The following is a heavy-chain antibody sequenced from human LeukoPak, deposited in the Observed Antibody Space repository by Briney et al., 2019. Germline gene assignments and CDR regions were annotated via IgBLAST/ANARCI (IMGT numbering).Heavy chain of an antibody. Sequence: GASVKVSCKASGGTFSSYAISWVRQAPGQGLEWMGGIIPIFGTANYAQKFQGRVTITADESTSTAYMELSSLRSEDTAVYYCARDAVTTRSSDYWGQGTLVTVSS. V-gene: IGHV1-69*01. CDR2: IIPIFGTA. D-gene: IGHD4-11*01. J-gene: IGHJ4*02. CDR1: GGTFSSYA. CDR3: ARDAVTTRSSDY.